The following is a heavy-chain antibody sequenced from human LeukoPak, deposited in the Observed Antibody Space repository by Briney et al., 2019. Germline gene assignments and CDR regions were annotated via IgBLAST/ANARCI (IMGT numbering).Heavy chain of an antibody. J-gene: IGHJ4*02. V-gene: IGHV4-39*01. CDR1: GGSIISSTFY. CDR3: ARHQRYYDTSEYHPPGL. D-gene: IGHD3-22*01. CDR2: IYYSGST. Sequence: PSETLSLTCTVSGGSIISSTFYWGWVRQPPGKGLEWIGSIYYSGSTYYSPSLKSRVTISVDTSKNQFSLKVNSVTAADTAVYYCARHQRYYDTSEYHPPGLWGQGALVIVSS.